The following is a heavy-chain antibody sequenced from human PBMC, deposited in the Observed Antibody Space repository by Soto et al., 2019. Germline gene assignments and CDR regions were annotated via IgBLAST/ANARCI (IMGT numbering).Heavy chain of an antibody. CDR1: GFTFSSYW. CDR2: INSDGSST. D-gene: IGHD6-19*01. Sequence: EEQLVESGGGLVQPGGSLRLSCAASGFTFSSYWMHWVRQAPGKGLVWVSRINSDGSSTSYADSVKGRFTISRDNAKNTLYLQMNSLRAEDTAVYYCAVAVAGPTAIGYWGQGTLVTVSS. V-gene: IGHV3-74*01. CDR3: AVAVAGPTAIGY. J-gene: IGHJ4*02.